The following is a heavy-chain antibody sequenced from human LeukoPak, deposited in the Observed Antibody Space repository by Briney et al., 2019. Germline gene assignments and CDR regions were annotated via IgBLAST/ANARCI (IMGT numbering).Heavy chain of an antibody. CDR2: IYYSGST. V-gene: IGHV4-39*07. D-gene: IGHD6-13*01. Sequence: PSETLSLTCTVSGGSISSSSYYWGWIRQPPGKGLEWIGSIYYSGSTYYNPSLKSRVTISVDTSKNQFSLQLSSVTAADTAVYYCARDPGIAAAGGQDYWGRGTLVTVSS. CDR3: ARDPGIAAAGGQDY. CDR1: GGSISSSSYY. J-gene: IGHJ4*02.